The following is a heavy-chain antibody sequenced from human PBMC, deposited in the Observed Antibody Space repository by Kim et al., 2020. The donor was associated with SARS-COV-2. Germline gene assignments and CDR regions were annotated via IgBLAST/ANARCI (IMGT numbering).Heavy chain of an antibody. D-gene: IGHD2-8*01. CDR2: ISSDSTRI. J-gene: IGHJ4*02. CDR3: ARDPNLSGGNTYGYIDY. CDR1: AFTFSNYR. Sequence: GGSLRLSCAASAFTFSNYRMKWVRQAPGKGLEWVSAISSDSTRIYYADSVRGRFTISRDNAKNSLFLQLNSLRAEDTAVYYCARDPNLSGGNTYGYIDYWGQGALVTVSS. V-gene: IGHV3-21*01.